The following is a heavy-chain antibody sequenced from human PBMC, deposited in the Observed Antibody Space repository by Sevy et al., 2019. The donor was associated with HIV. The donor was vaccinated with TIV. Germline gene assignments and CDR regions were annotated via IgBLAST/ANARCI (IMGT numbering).Heavy chain of an antibody. CDR1: GFTFSDYY. CDR3: ASGLPYDSSGLDFDY. J-gene: IGHJ4*02. Sequence: GGSLRLSCAASGFTFSDYYMSWIRQAPGKGLEWVSYISSSGSTIYYADSVKGRFTISRDNAKNSLYLQMNSLGAEDTAVYYCASGLPYDSSGLDFDYWGQGTLVTVSS. D-gene: IGHD3-22*01. V-gene: IGHV3-11*01. CDR2: ISSSGSTI.